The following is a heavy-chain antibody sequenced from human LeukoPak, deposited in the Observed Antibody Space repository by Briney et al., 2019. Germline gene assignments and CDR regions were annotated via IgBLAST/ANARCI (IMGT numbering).Heavy chain of an antibody. CDR1: GGSLSSYY. D-gene: IGHD4-23*01. CDR3: ARDGGGNSRPFDY. Sequence: SETLSLTCTVSGGSLSSYYWSWIRQPPGKGLEWIGNISYSGSTNYNPSLKSRVTISVDTSKNQFSLKVSSVTAADTAVYYCARDGGGNSRPFDYWGQGTPVTVSS. CDR2: ISYSGST. J-gene: IGHJ4*02. V-gene: IGHV4-59*01.